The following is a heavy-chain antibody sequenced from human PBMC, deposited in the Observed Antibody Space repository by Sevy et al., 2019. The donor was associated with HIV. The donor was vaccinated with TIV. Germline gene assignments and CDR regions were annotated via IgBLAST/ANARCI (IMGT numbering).Heavy chain of an antibody. CDR3: PRGGGFGRLETTLPFWFDP. V-gene: IGHV3-7*03. CDR1: EFTFSNYW. CDR2: IKEDGSDK. D-gene: IGHD1-1*01. Sequence: GGSLRLSCAGSEFTFSNYWMSWVRQAPGKGLEWVANIKEDGSDKYYVDSVKGRFTISRDNAKNSFYLQMNSLRAEDTALYYCPRGGGFGRLETTLPFWFDPWGLGTLVTVSS. J-gene: IGHJ5*02.